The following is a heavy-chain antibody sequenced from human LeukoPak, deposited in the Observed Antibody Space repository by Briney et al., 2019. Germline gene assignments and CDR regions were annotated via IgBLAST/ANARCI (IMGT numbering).Heavy chain of an antibody. D-gene: IGHD1-1*01. Sequence: GGSLRLSCTVSGFTFSPYAMSWVRQAPGKGLERVSSISTSGGNTYYADSVKGRFTISRDNSKNTLYLQMNSLRAEDSGVYYCSKGLAPTGTTHTAAGYWGQGTLVTVSS. V-gene: IGHV3-23*01. CDR2: ISTSGGNT. J-gene: IGHJ4*02. CDR1: GFTFSPYA. CDR3: SKGLAPTGTTHTAAGY.